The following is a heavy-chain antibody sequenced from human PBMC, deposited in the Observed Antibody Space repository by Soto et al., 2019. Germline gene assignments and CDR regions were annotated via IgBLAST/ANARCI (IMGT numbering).Heavy chain of an antibody. D-gene: IGHD6-19*01. CDR1: GYSFTSYW. J-gene: IGHJ6*02. V-gene: IGHV5-51*01. Sequence: ESLKISCKGSGYSFTSYWIGWVRQMLGKGLEWMGIISPGDSDTRYSPSFQGQVTISADKSISTAYLQWSSLKASDTAMYYCARHNIGSGWYGGASTGPLKVYYYGMDVWGQGTTVTVSS. CDR3: ARHNIGSGWYGGASTGPLKVYYYGMDV. CDR2: ISPGDSDT.